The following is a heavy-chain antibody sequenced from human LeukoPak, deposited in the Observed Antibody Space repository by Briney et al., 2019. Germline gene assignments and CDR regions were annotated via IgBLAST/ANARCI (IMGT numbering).Heavy chain of an antibody. Sequence: GGSLRLSCAASGFTVSSXXXXWVRQAPGKGLEWVSVIYSGGSTYHADSVKGRFTISRDNSKNTLYLQMNSLRADDTAVYYCARIYPRLAAAGNWGQGTLVTVSS. D-gene: IGHD6-13*01. CDR3: ARIYPRLAAAGN. CDR2: IYSGGST. J-gene: IGHJ4*02. CDR1: GFTVSSXX. V-gene: IGHV3-66*01.